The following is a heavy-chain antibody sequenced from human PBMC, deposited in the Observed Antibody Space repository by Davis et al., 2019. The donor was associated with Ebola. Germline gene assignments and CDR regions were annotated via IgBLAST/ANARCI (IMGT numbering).Heavy chain of an antibody. D-gene: IGHD4-17*01. J-gene: IGHJ6*04. CDR2: ISSSSSTI. CDR3: ASFPTDSVGYGMDV. Sequence: GGSLRLSCAASGFTFSSYSMNWVRQAPGKGLEWVSYISSSSSTIYYADSVKGRFTISRDNAKNSLYLQMNSLRDEDTAVYYCASFPTDSVGYGMDVWGKGTTVTVSS. CDR1: GFTFSSYS. V-gene: IGHV3-48*02.